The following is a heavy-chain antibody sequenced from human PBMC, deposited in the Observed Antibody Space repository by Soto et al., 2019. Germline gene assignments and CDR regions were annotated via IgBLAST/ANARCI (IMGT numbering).Heavy chain of an antibody. CDR1: GFTFSSYG. D-gene: IGHD3-10*01. J-gene: IGHJ6*02. Sequence: GGSLRLSCAASGFTFSSYGMHWVRQAPGKGLEWVAVISYDGSNKYYADSVKGRFTISRDNSKNTLYLQMNSLRAEDTAVYYCAKVGLLTHGMDVWGQGTTVTVSS. CDR3: AKVGLLTHGMDV. V-gene: IGHV3-30*18. CDR2: ISYDGSNK.